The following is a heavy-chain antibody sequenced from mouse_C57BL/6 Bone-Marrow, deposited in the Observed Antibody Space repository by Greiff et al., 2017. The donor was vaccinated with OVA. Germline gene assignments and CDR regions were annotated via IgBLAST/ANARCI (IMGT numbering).Heavy chain of an antibody. CDR1: GFTFSDYY. J-gene: IGHJ4*01. V-gene: IGHV5-12*01. D-gene: IGHD2-4*01. CDR2: ISNGGGST. Sequence: EVKVEESGGGLVQPGGSLKLSCAASGFTFSDYYMYWVRQTPEKRLEWVAYISNGGGSTYYPDTVKGRFTISRDNAKNTLYLQMSRLKSEDTAMYYCAGDHDYDVAMDYWGQGTSVTVSS. CDR3: AGDHDYDVAMDY.